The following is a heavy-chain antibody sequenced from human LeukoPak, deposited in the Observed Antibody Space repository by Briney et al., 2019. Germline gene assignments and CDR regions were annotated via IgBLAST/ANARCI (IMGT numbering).Heavy chain of an antibody. CDR3: ARDAYYYDSSGLFHY. V-gene: IGHV1-18*01. J-gene: IGHJ4*02. Sequence: LGASVKVSCKASGYTFTSYGISWVRQAPGQGLEWMGWISAYNGNTNYAQKLQGRVTMTTDTSTSTAYMELRSLRSDDTAVYYCARDAYYYDSSGLFHYWGQGTLVTVSS. CDR2: ISAYNGNT. CDR1: GYTFTSYG. D-gene: IGHD3-22*01.